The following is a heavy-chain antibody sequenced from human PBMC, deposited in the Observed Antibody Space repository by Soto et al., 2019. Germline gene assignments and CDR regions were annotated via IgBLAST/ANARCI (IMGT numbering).Heavy chain of an antibody. D-gene: IGHD3-16*01. V-gene: IGHV1-18*01. CDR1: GYTFTSYG. J-gene: IGHJ5*02. CDR3: ARDLGDSKSVFGP. Sequence: ASVEVSRKASGYTFTSYGISWVRQAPGQGLEWMGIINPYNGNTNYAQKFQGRVTMTRDTSTSTVYMELSSLRSEDTAVYYCARDLGDSKSVFGPWGQGTLVTVSS. CDR2: INPYNGNT.